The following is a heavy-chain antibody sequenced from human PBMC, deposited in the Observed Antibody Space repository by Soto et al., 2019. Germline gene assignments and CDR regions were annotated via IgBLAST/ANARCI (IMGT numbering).Heavy chain of an antibody. CDR2: FDPEDGET. CDR1: GYTFTSYG. Sequence: GASVKVSCKASGYTFTSYGISWVRQAPGKGLEWMGGFDPEDGETIYAQKFQGRVTMTEDTSTDTAYMELSSLRSEDTAVYYCATGDGAPHYYYGMDVWGQGTTVTVSS. J-gene: IGHJ6*02. CDR3: ATGDGAPHYYYGMDV. V-gene: IGHV1-24*01. D-gene: IGHD1-26*01.